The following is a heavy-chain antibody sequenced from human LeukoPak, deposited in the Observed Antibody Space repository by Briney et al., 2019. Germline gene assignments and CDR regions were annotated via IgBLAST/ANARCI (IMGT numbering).Heavy chain of an antibody. CDR2: IYYSGST. Sequence: SQTLSLTCTVSGGSISSGGYYWSWIRQHPGKGLEWIGYIYYSGSTYYNPSLKSRVTISVDTSKNQFSLKLSSVTAADTAVYFCARDGHGDGILTGYSYFGMDVWGQGTTVTVSS. D-gene: IGHD3-9*01. CDR3: ARDGHGDGILTGYSYFGMDV. J-gene: IGHJ6*02. V-gene: IGHV4-31*03. CDR1: GGSISSGGYY.